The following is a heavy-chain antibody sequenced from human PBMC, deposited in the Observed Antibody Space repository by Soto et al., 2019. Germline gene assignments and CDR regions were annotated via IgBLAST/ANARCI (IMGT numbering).Heavy chain of an antibody. D-gene: IGHD1-26*01. V-gene: IGHV4-59*08. J-gene: IGHJ4*02. CDR2: IYHSGST. CDR1: GDSISPYY. CDR3: ARQPGSFASFDF. Sequence: QVQLQESGPGQVKPSETLSLTCTVSGDSISPYYWSWIRQPPGKGLEWIAYIYHSGSTNYNPSLKSRVTITVDTSKNQFSLKLSSVTAADTAVYFCARQPGSFASFDFWGRGTLVTVSS.